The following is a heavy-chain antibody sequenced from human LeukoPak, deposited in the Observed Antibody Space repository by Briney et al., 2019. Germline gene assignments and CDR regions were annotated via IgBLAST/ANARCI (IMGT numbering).Heavy chain of an antibody. J-gene: IGHJ4*01. CDR1: GVSISSSSYY. CDR2: IYSSGST. D-gene: IGHD6-25*01. Sequence: PSETLSLTCNVSGVSISSSSYYWGWIRQPPGKGLEWIGSIYSSGSTYYNTSLKSRVTISIDTSKNQVSLKMSSVTAADTAVYYCAKSGGYGLIDYWGQGTLVTVSS. V-gene: IGHV4-39*01. CDR3: AKSGGYGLIDY.